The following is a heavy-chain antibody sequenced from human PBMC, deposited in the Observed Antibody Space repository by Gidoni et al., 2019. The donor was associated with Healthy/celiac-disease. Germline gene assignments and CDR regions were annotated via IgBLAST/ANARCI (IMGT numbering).Heavy chain of an antibody. D-gene: IGHD2-15*01. CDR1: GYTFTSYD. CDR2: MNPNSGNA. Sequence: QVQLVQSGAEVKKPGASVKVSCKASGYTFTSYDLNWVRQATGQGHEWMGWMNPNSGNAVYAQKFQGRVTMTRNTSISTAYMELGSLRSEDTAVYYCARRDIVVVVAASYGMDVWGQGTTVTVSS. CDR3: ARRDIVVVVAASYGMDV. J-gene: IGHJ6*02. V-gene: IGHV1-8*01.